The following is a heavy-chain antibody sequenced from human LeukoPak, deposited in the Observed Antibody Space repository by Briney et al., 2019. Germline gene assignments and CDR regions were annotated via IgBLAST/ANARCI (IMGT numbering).Heavy chain of an antibody. CDR3: ARLAAVNYYYGMDV. CDR2: INHSGST. J-gene: IGHJ6*02. D-gene: IGHD6-13*01. V-gene: IGHV4-34*01. Sequence: PSETLSLTCAVYGGSFSGYYWSWIRQPPGKGLEWIGEINHSGSTNYNPSLKSRVTISVDTSKNQFSLKLSSVTAADTAVYYCARLAAVNYYYGMDVWGQGTTVTVSS. CDR1: GGSFSGYY.